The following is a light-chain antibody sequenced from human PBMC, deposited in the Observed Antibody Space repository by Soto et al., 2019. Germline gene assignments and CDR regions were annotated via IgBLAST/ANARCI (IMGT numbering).Light chain of an antibody. V-gene: IGLV2-11*01. CDR1: SSDVGGYNH. CDR3: CSYAGSYTYV. Sequence: QSALPQPRSVSGSPGQSVTISCTGTSSDVGGYNHVSWYQQYPGKAPKLMIYDVSKRPSGVPDRFSGSKSGNTASLTISGLQAEDEADYYCCSYAGSYTYVFGTGTKVTVL. J-gene: IGLJ1*01. CDR2: DVS.